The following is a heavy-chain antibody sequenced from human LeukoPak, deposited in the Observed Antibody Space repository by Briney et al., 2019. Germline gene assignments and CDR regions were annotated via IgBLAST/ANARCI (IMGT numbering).Heavy chain of an antibody. CDR2: ISSDGSHK. CDR3: ARDHYYFDY. CDR1: AFNFSTYA. J-gene: IGHJ4*02. Sequence: GGSLRLSCAASAFNFSTYAMHWVRQAPGKGLEWVALISSDGSHKYYADSVKGRFTISRDNSKNTLYLQMNSLRAEDTAVYYCARDHYYFDYWGQGTLVTVSS. V-gene: IGHV3-30*14.